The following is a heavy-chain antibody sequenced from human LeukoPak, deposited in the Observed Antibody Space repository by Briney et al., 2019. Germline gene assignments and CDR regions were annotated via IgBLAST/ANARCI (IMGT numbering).Heavy chain of an antibody. D-gene: IGHD1-26*01. CDR1: GYTFTSYG. CDR2: ISAYNGNT. CDR3: ARAGGGSYYYYYYYTDV. Sequence: ASVKVSCKASGYTFTSYGISWVRQAPGQGLEWMGWISAYNGNTNYAQKLQGRVTMTTDTSTSTAYMELRSPRSDDTAVYYCARAGGGSYYYYYYYTDVWGKGTTVTVSS. V-gene: IGHV1-18*01. J-gene: IGHJ6*03.